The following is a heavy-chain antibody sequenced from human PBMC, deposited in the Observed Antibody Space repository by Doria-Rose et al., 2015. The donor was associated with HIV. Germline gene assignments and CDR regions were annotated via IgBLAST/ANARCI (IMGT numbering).Heavy chain of an antibody. CDR2: IYSSGST. CDR1: GGSISSYY. D-gene: IGHD3-10*01. J-gene: IGHJ6*03. Sequence: TVSGGSISSYYWNWIRQPPGKGLEWTGYIYSSGSTHYNSSLKSRVTISIDTSKNQFSLKLSSVTAADTAVYYCARFRPSRGIYYSLDVWGKGTTVTVSS. CDR3: ARFRPSRGIYYSLDV. V-gene: IGHV4-4*09.